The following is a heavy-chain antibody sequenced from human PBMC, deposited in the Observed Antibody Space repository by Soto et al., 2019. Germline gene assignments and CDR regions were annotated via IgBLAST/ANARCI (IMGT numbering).Heavy chain of an antibody. J-gene: IGHJ6*03. CDR1: GGSISSSSYY. Sequence: QLQLQESGPGLVKPSETLSLTCTVSGGSISSSSYYWGWIRQPPGKGLECIGSIYYSGSTYYNPSLKSRVTISVDTSKNQFSLKLSSVTAADTAVYYCARHHDHYDILTGYHYYYYYMDVWGKGTTVTVSS. D-gene: IGHD3-9*01. CDR3: ARHHDHYDILTGYHYYYYYMDV. CDR2: IYYSGST. V-gene: IGHV4-39*01.